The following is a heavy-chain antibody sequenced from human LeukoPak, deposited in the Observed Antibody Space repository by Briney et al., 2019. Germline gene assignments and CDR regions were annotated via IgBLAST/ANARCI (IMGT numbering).Heavy chain of an antibody. CDR1: GFTFSNYA. V-gene: IGHV3-30-3*01. D-gene: IGHD2-2*01. CDR3: ARRYCSSTSCLFDY. J-gene: IGHJ4*02. CDR2: TSYDGINK. Sequence: RGSLRLSCAASGFTFSNYAMHWVRQAPGKGLEWVAVTSYDGINKYYADSVKGRFTISRDNSKNTLYLQMNSLRAEDTAVYYCARRYCSSTSCLFDYWGQGTLVTVSS.